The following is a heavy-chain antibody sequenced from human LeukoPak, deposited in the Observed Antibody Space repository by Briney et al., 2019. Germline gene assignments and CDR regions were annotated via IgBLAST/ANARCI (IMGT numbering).Heavy chain of an antibody. Sequence: ASVKVSCKVSGYTLTELSMHWVRQAPGKGLEWMGGFDPEDGETIYAQKFQGRVTMTEDTSTDTAYMELSSLRSEDTAVYYCATPDGGYSGYGLNFDYWGQGTLVTVSS. D-gene: IGHD5-12*01. V-gene: IGHV1-24*01. CDR2: FDPEDGET. CDR1: GYTLTELS. J-gene: IGHJ4*02. CDR3: ATPDGGYSGYGLNFDY.